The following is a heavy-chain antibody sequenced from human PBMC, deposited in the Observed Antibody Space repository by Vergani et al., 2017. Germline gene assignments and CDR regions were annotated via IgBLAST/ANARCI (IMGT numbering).Heavy chain of an antibody. CDR1: GFTFSSYA. Sequence: EVQLLESGGGLVQPGGSLRLSCAASGFTFSSYAMSWVRQAPGKGLEWVSSISSSSSYIYYADSVKGRFTISRDNAKNSLYLQMNSLRAEDTAVYYCARDRVGATGGWFDPWGQGTLVTVSS. CDR3: ARDRVGATGGWFDP. J-gene: IGHJ5*02. D-gene: IGHD1-26*01. CDR2: ISSSSSYI. V-gene: IGHV3-21*01.